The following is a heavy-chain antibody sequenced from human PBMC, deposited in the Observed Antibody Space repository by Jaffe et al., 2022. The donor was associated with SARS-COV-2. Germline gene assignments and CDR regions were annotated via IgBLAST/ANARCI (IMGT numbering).Heavy chain of an antibody. V-gene: IGHV4-59*01. CDR2: IYYSGST. Sequence: QVQLQESGPGLVKPSETLSLTCTVSGGSISSYYWSWIRQPPGKGLEWIGYIYYSGSTNYNPSLKSRVTISVDTSKNQFSLKLSSVTAADTAVYYCARAEGRDYGDYFDYWGQGTLVTVSS. CDR3: ARAEGRDYGDYFDY. D-gene: IGHD4-17*01. J-gene: IGHJ4*02. CDR1: GGSISSYY.